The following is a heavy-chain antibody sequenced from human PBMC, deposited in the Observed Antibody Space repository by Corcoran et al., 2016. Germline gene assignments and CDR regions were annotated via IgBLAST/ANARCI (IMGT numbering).Heavy chain of an antibody. CDR1: GGSFSGYY. Sequence: QVQLQQWGAGLLKPSETLSLTCAVYGGSFSGYYWSWIRQPPGKGLEWIGEINHSGSTNYNPSLKSRVTISVDTSKNQFSLKLSSVTAADTAVYYCARVLRSVVNWFDPWGQGTLVTVSS. D-gene: IGHD2-15*01. J-gene: IGHJ5*02. CDR3: ARVLRSVVNWFDP. V-gene: IGHV4-34*01. CDR2: INHSGST.